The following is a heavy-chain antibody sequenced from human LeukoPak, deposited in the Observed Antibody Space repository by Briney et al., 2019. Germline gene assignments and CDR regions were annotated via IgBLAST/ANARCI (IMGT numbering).Heavy chain of an antibody. D-gene: IGHD3-9*01. CDR3: ARHDILTGYYAFDI. CDR1: GGSISSYY. J-gene: IGHJ3*02. V-gene: IGHV4-59*08. CDR2: IYYSGST. Sequence: SETLSLTCTVSGGSISSYYWSWIRQPPGKGLEWIGYIYYSGSTNYNPSLKSRVTISVDTSKNQFSLKLSSVTAADTAVYYCARHDILTGYYAFDIWGQGTMVTVSS.